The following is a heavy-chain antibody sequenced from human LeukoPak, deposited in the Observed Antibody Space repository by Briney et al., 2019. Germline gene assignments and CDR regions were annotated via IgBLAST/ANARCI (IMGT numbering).Heavy chain of an antibody. J-gene: IGHJ4*02. D-gene: IGHD3-10*01. Sequence: SETLSLTCSVSGGSISSGDYYWSWIRQPPGKGLEWIGYIYYSGSTYYNPSLKSRVTISVDTSKNQFSLELSSVTAADTAVYYCARADDYYGSGSPQVFDYWGQGTLVTVSS. CDR3: ARADDYYGSGSPQVFDY. CDR2: IYYSGST. V-gene: IGHV4-30-4*01. CDR1: GGSISSGDYY.